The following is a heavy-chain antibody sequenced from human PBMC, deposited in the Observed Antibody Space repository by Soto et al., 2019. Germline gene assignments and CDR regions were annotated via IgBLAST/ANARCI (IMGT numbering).Heavy chain of an antibody. CDR1: GGSVSSGGYY. D-gene: IGHD3-10*01. Sequence: QVQLQESGPGLVKPSETLSLTCSVSGGSVSSGGYYWSWIRQPPGKGLEWIGCIYYSGPTDYNPSLKSRVTMSIDKSKNQFSLKLNSVTAADTAVYFCARAGSYRYFDYWGQGTLVTVSS. J-gene: IGHJ4*02. CDR2: IYYSGPT. V-gene: IGHV4-61*08. CDR3: ARAGSYRYFDY.